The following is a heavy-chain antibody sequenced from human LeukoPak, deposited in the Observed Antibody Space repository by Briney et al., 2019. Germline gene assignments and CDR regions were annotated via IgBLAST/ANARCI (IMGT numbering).Heavy chain of an antibody. D-gene: IGHD3-16*02. CDR2: ISYDGSNK. J-gene: IGHJ4*02. Sequence: GDSLRLSCAASGFTFSDYWIIWFRQAPGKGLEWVAVISYDGSNKYYADSMKGRFTISRDNSKNTLYLQMNSLRAEDTAVYYCAKDRFTFGGVIGNYYFDYWGQGTLVTVSS. CDR3: AKDRFTFGGVIGNYYFDY. CDR1: GFTFSDYW. V-gene: IGHV3-30*18.